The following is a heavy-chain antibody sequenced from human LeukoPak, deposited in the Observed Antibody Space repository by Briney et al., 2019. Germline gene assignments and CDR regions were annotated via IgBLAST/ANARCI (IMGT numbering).Heavy chain of an antibody. CDR2: IRYDGSNK. Sequence: GSLRLSCAASGFTFSSYGMHWVRQAPGKGLEWVAFIRYDGSNKYYADSVKGRFTISRDNSKNTLYLQMNSLRAEDTAVYYCAKDWGLLWFGELLYQIDYWGQGTLVTVSS. J-gene: IGHJ4*02. CDR1: GFTFSSYG. V-gene: IGHV3-30*02. CDR3: AKDWGLLWFGELLYQIDY. D-gene: IGHD3-10*01.